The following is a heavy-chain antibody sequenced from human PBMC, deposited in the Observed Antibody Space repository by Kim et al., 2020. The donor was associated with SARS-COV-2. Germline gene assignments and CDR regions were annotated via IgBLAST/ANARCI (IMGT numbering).Heavy chain of an antibody. CDR1: GGSISSYY. J-gene: IGHJ4*02. CDR3: ARRTLYQEVAGLEFDY. Sequence: SETLSLTCTVSGGSISSYYWSWIRQPPGKGLEGMWYIYYSGSTNYNPSLKSRVTISVDTSKNQFSLKLCSLTAAETAVYYCARRTLYQEVAGLEFDYWGPGTLVTVSS. D-gene: IGHD6-19*01. CDR2: IYYSGST. V-gene: IGHV4-59*13.